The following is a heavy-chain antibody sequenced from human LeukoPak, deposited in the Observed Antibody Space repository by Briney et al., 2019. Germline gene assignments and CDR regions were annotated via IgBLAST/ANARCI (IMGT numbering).Heavy chain of an antibody. Sequence: GRSLRLSCAASGFTFSSYAMHWVRQAPGKGLEWVAVISYDGNNKYYADSVKGRFTISRDKFKNTLFLQMNSLRAEDTAFYYCARAPEWFGETGIDSWGQGTLVTVSS. CDR2: ISYDGNNK. V-gene: IGHV3-30-3*01. CDR3: ARAPEWFGETGIDS. J-gene: IGHJ4*02. D-gene: IGHD3-10*01. CDR1: GFTFSSYA.